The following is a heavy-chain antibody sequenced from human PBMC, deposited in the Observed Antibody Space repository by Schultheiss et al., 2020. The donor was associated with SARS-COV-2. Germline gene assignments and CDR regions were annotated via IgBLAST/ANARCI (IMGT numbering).Heavy chain of an antibody. Sequence: SETLSLTCTVSGGSISSSSYYWGWIRQPPGKGLEWIGSIYYSGSTYYNPSLKSRVTISVDTSKNQFSLKLSSVTAADTAVYYCARDGLRGTVTTWYYYGMDVWGQGTTVTVSS. D-gene: IGHD4-17*01. CDR2: IYYSGST. CDR1: GGSISSSSYY. CDR3: ARDGLRGTVTTWYYYGMDV. V-gene: IGHV4-39*07. J-gene: IGHJ6*02.